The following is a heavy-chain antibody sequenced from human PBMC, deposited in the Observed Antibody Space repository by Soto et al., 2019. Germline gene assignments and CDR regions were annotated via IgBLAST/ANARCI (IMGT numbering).Heavy chain of an antibody. CDR1: GYTFTSYG. CDR2: ISAYNGNT. V-gene: IGHV1-18*01. Sequence: ASVKVSCKASGYTFTSYGISWVRQAPGQGLEWMGWISAYNGNTNYAQKLQGRVTMTTDTSTSTAYMELRSLRSDDTAVYYCAGARIAAGERRGGWFDPWGQGTLVTVSS. J-gene: IGHJ5*02. CDR3: AGARIAAGERRGGWFDP. D-gene: IGHD6-13*01.